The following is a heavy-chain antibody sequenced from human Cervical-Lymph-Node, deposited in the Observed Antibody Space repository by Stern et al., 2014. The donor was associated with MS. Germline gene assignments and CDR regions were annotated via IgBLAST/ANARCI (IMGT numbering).Heavy chain of an antibody. D-gene: IGHD3-22*01. CDR2: IYYSGST. V-gene: IGHV4-39*01. J-gene: IGHJ4*02. CDR3: ARHPSSGYFYFDY. CDR1: GGSISSSSYY. Sequence: VQLVESGPGLVKPSETLSLTCTVSGGSISSSSYYWGWIRQPPGKGLEWIGRIYYSGSTYYNPSLKSRVTISVDTSKNQFSLKLSSVTAADTAVYYCARHPSSGYFYFDYWGQGTLVTVSS.